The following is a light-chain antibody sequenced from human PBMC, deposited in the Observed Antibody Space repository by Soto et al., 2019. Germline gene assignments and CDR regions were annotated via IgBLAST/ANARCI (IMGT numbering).Light chain of an antibody. V-gene: IGLV2-23*01. CDR3: CSHAGSSTYV. Sequence: QSALTQPASVSGSPGQSITISCTGTSSDVGSRNLVSWYQQYPGKAPKLIIFEASKRPSGVSNRFSGSKSGSTASLTISGLQAEDEADYYCCSHAGSSTYVFGTGTQLTVL. J-gene: IGLJ1*01. CDR1: SSDVGSRNL. CDR2: EAS.